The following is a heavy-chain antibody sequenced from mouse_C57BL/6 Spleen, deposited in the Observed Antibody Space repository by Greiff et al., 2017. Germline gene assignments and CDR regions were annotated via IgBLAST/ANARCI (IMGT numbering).Heavy chain of an antibody. V-gene: IGHV1-54*01. CDR2: INPGSGGT. Sequence: VKLQQSGAELVRPGTSVKVSCKASGYAFTNYLIEWVKQRPGQGLEWIGVINPGSGGTNYNEKFKGKATLTADKSSSTAYMQLSSLTSEDSAVYFCARSYDYGYYFDYWGQGTTLTVSS. CDR1: GYAFTNYL. D-gene: IGHD2-4*01. J-gene: IGHJ2*01. CDR3: ARSYDYGYYFDY.